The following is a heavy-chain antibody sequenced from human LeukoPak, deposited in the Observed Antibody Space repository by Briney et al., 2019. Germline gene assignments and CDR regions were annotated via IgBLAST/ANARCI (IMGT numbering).Heavy chain of an antibody. CDR2: ISSSGSTI. D-gene: IGHD3-3*01. J-gene: IGHJ4*02. V-gene: IGHV3-11*01. CDR1: GFTFSDYY. Sequence: GGSLRLSCAASGFTFSDYYMSWIRQAPGKGLEWVSYISSSGSTIYYADSVKGRFTISRDNAKNSLYLQMNSLRAEDTAVYYCARGRHVLRFLQWLPAHFDYWGQGTLVTVSS. CDR3: ARGRHVLRFLQWLPAHFDY.